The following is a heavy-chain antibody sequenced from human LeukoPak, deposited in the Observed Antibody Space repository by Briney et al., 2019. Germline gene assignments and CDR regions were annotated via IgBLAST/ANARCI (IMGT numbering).Heavy chain of an antibody. J-gene: IGHJ4*02. V-gene: IGHV3-74*01. CDR3: ARSNWPYYFDY. Sequence: GGSLRLSCAASEFTFSDYWMHWVRQAPGKGLVWVSWITGDGSSTRYADSVKGRFTISRDNAKNTLYLQVNSLRAEDTAVYYCARSNWPYYFDYWGQGALVTVSS. D-gene: IGHD1-1*01. CDR1: EFTFSDYW. CDR2: ITGDGSST.